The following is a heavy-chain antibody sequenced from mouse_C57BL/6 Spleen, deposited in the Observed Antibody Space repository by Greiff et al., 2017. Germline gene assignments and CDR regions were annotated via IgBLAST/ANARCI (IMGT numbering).Heavy chain of an antibody. CDR3: ARGGYGSSYWTY. CDR2: IDPSDSET. D-gene: IGHD1-1*01. V-gene: IGHV1-52*01. Sequence: VQLQQSGAELVRPGSSVKLSCKASGYTFTSYWMHWVKQRPIQGLEWIGNIDPSDSETHYNQKFKDKATLTVDKSSSTAYMQLSSLTSEDSAVYYCARGGYGSSYWTYWGQGTLVTVSA. CDR1: GYTFTSYW. J-gene: IGHJ3*01.